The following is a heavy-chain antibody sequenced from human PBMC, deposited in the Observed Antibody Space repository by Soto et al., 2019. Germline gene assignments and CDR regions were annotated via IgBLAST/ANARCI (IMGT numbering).Heavy chain of an antibody. CDR2: ISAYNGNT. Sequence: QVQLVQSGAEVKKPGASVKVSCKASGYTFTSYGISWVRQAPGQGLEWMGWISAYNGNTNYAQKLQGRVTMTTDTSTSIAYMELRSLRSDDTAVYYCARGGIVVVVAATYYYYCMDVWGQGTTVTVSS. CDR3: ARGGIVVVVAATYYYYCMDV. J-gene: IGHJ6*02. V-gene: IGHV1-18*01. D-gene: IGHD2-15*01. CDR1: GYTFTSYG.